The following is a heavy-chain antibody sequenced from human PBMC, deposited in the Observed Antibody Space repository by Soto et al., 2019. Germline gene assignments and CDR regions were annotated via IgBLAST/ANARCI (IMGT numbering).Heavy chain of an antibody. J-gene: IGHJ4*02. CDR1: GFTFSNYG. CDR3: AKDHLMTTVTTVGY. CDR2: ISYHGRDK. Sequence: QVQLVESGGGVVQPGRSLRLSCAASGFTFSNYGTHWVRQAPGKGLEWVAVISYHGRDKYYADSVKGRFTISRDNSKNTLYLEMNSLRAEDTAVYYCAKDHLMTTVTTVGYWGQGTLVTVSS. D-gene: IGHD4-17*01. V-gene: IGHV3-30*18.